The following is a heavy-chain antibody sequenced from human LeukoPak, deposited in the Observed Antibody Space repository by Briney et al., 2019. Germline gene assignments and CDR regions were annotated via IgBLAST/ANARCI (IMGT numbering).Heavy chain of an antibody. J-gene: IGHJ4*02. CDR2: ISTSSSYI. Sequence: PGGSLRLSCAASGFTFSNYNMNWVRQAPGKGLEWVSSISTSSSYIYYADSVKGRFTISRDNAKKSLYLQMNSLRAEDTAVYYCARDRYSNYVGHYFDYWGQGTLVTVSS. CDR1: GFTFSNYN. V-gene: IGHV3-21*01. D-gene: IGHD4-11*01. CDR3: ARDRYSNYVGHYFDY.